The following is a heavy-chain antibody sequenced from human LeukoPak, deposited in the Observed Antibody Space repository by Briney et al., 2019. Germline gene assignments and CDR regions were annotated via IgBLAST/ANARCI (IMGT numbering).Heavy chain of an antibody. CDR3: AKAQVALPRFYYFDY. Sequence: GGSLRLSCAASAFTFSTYAMSWVRQAPGKGLEWVSAISGSGGTTYYADTVKGRFTISRDNSKNTLYLQMNGLRAEDTAVYYCAKAQVALPRFYYFDYWGQGTLVTVSS. V-gene: IGHV3-23*01. CDR1: AFTFSTYA. J-gene: IGHJ4*02. CDR2: ISGSGGTT. D-gene: IGHD2-15*01.